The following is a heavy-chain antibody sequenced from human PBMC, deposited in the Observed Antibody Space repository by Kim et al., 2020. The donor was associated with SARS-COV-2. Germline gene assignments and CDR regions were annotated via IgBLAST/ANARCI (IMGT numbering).Heavy chain of an antibody. CDR3: ARIRYGDRYYFDY. J-gene: IGHJ4*02. V-gene: IGHV2-70*01. Sequence: YSTSLKTRLTISTDTSKNQVVLTMTNMDPVDTATYYCARIRYGDRYYFDYWGQGTLVTVSS. D-gene: IGHD4-17*01.